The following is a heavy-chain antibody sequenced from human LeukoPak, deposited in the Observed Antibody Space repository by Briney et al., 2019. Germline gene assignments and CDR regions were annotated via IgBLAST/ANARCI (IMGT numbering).Heavy chain of an antibody. D-gene: IGHD2-2*01. CDR3: ARDSFIVVVPPYYWYFDL. CDR1: GYSISSGYY. J-gene: IGHJ2*01. Sequence: SETLSLTCAVSGYSISSGYYWGWIRQPPGKGLEWIGSIYHSGSTYYNPSLKSRVTISVDTSKNQFSLKLSSVTAADTAVYYCARDSFIVVVPPYYWYFDLWGRGTLVTVSS. CDR2: IYHSGST. V-gene: IGHV4-38-2*02.